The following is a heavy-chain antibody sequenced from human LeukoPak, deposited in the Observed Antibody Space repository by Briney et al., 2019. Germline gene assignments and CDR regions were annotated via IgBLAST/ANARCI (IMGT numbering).Heavy chain of an antibody. CDR3: ARGRLRYFDSYNWFDP. Sequence: ASVKVSCKASGYTFTSYGISWVRQAPGQGLEWMGWISAYNGNTNYAQKLQGRVTKTTDTSTSTAYMELRSLRSDDTAVYYCARGRLRYFDSYNWFDPWGQGTLVTVSS. CDR2: ISAYNGNT. J-gene: IGHJ5*02. V-gene: IGHV1-18*01. D-gene: IGHD3-9*01. CDR1: GYTFTSYG.